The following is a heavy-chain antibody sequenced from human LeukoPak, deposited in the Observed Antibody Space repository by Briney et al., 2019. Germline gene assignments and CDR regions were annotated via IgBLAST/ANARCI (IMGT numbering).Heavy chain of an antibody. CDR1: GYTFTSYD. D-gene: IGHD3-3*01. J-gene: IGHJ4*02. CDR3: ARNLITIFGVVIQAFAY. V-gene: IGHV1-8*01. Sequence: GASVKVSCKASGYTFTSYDINWVRQATGQGLEWMGWMNPNSGNTGYAQKFQGRVTMTRNTSISTAYMELSSLRSEDTAVYYRARNLITIFGVVIQAFAYWGQGTLVTVSS. CDR2: MNPNSGNT.